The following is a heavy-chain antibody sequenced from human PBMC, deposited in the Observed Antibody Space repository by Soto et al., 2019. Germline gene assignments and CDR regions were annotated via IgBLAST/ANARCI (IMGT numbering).Heavy chain of an antibody. CDR3: AKIVDNGGIDY. CDR2: ISGSGGVT. CDR1: GFIFSSYA. V-gene: IGHV3-23*01. D-gene: IGHD2-21*01. J-gene: IGHJ4*02. Sequence: EVQLLESGGGLVRPGGSLRLSCAASGFIFSSYALTWVRQAPGKGLEWVSSISGSGGVTYYVDSVKGRFTMSRDNSKNTASLQMNSLRAEDTALYYCAKIVDNGGIDYWGQGTLVTVSS.